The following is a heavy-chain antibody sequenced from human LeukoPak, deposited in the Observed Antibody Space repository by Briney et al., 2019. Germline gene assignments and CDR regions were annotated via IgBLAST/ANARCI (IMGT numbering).Heavy chain of an antibody. D-gene: IGHD3-3*01. J-gene: IGHJ4*02. CDR2: IQNSGNS. CDR3: ARGRITIFGVITPHFDN. V-gene: IGHV4-59*01. Sequence: SETLSLTCTVSGGSISSYYWSWIRQPPGKGLEWIGYIQNSGNSNFNPSLKSRVTISLGTSKHQFSLDLNSVTAADTAMYYCARGRITIFGVITPHFDNWGQGTLVTVSS. CDR1: GGSISSYY.